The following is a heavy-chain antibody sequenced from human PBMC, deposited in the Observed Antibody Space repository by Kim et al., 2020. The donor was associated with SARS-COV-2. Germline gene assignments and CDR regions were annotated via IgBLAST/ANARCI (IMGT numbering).Heavy chain of an antibody. J-gene: IGHJ6*02. V-gene: IGHV3-23*01. CDR3: AKDPVLLWFGAPQYGMDV. D-gene: IGHD3-10*01. CDR2: ISGSGGST. CDR1: GFTFSSYA. Sequence: GGSLRLSCAASGFTFSSYAMSWVRQAPGKGLEWVSAISGSGGSTYYADSVKGWFTISRDNSKNTLYLLMNSLRAEDTAVYYCAKDPVLLWFGAPQYGMDVWGQGTTVTVSS.